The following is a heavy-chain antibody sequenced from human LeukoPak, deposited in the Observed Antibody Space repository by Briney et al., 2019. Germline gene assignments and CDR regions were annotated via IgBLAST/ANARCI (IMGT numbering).Heavy chain of an antibody. J-gene: IGHJ4*02. CDR2: INHSGST. Sequence: SETLSLTCTVSGGSISSYYWSWIRQPPGKGLEWIGEINHSGSTNYNPSLKSRVTISVDTSKNQFSLKLSSVTAADTAVYYCARGVVLRYFDYWGQGTLVTVSS. V-gene: IGHV4-34*01. CDR3: ARGVVLRYFDY. CDR1: GGSISSYY. D-gene: IGHD3-9*01.